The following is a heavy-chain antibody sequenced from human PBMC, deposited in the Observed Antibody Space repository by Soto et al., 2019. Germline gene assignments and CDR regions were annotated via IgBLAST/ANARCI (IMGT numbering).Heavy chain of an antibody. CDR2: IYHSGST. V-gene: IGHV4-30-2*01. CDR1: GGSISSGGYS. D-gene: IGHD6-19*01. CDR3: ARHDGFSSGWIFDY. Sequence: SETLSLTCAVSGGSISSGGYSWSWIRQPPGKGLNYIGYIYHSGSTYYNPSLKSRVTISVDRSKNQLSLKLRSVTAADTAVYYCARHDGFSSGWIFDYWGHGTLVTVSS. J-gene: IGHJ4*01.